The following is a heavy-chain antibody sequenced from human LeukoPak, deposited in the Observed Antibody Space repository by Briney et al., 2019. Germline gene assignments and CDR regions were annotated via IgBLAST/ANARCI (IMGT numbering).Heavy chain of an antibody. CDR3: ARDSGYDFWSGYGWFDP. J-gene: IGHJ5*02. D-gene: IGHD3-3*01. Sequence: ASVKVSCKASGYTFTGYYMHWARQAPGQGLEWMGWINPNSGGTNYAQKFQGRVTMTRDTSISTAYMELSRLRSDDTAVYYCARDSGYDFWSGYGWFDPWGQGTLVTVSS. V-gene: IGHV1-2*02. CDR2: INPNSGGT. CDR1: GYTFTGYY.